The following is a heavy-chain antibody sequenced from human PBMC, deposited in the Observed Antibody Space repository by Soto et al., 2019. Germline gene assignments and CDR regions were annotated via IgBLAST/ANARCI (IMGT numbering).Heavy chain of an antibody. CDR3: ARDTPSRYCSSTSCFYGMDV. CDR1: GYTFTSYG. D-gene: IGHD2-2*01. J-gene: IGHJ6*02. Sequence: ASVKVSCKXSGYTFTSYGISWVRQAPGQGLEWMGWISAYNGDTNYAQKLQGRVTMTTDTSTSTAYMELRSLRSDDTAVYYCARDTPSRYCSSTSCFYGMDVWGQGTKVTVSS. CDR2: ISAYNGDT. V-gene: IGHV1-18*01.